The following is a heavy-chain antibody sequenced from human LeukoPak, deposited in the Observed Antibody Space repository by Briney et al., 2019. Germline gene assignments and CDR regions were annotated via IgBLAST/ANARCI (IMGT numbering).Heavy chain of an antibody. D-gene: IGHD1-26*01. V-gene: IGHV5-51*01. CDR3: ARHKGATTSYYYYMDV. CDR2: IYPGDSDT. J-gene: IGHJ6*03. CDR1: GYSFTSYW. Sequence: GESLKISCKGSGYSFTSYWIGWVRQMPGKGLEWMGIIYPGDSDTRYSPSFQGQVTISADKSTSTAYLQWSSLKASDTAMYYCARHKGATTSYYYYMDVWGKGTTVTVSS.